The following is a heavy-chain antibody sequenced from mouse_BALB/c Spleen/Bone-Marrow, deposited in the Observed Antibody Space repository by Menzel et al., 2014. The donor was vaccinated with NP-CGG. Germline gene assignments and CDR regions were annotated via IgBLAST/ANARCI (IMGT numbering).Heavy chain of an antibody. D-gene: IGHD2-12*01. V-gene: IGHV1-66*01. CDR3: VRGGDDAGDYYAMDY. J-gene: IGHJ4*01. CDR1: GYSFXSYY. CDR2: IFPGSGNT. Sequence: VQGVESGPELVKPGASVKTSCKASGYSFXSYYIHWVKQRPGQGLEWIGWIFPGSGNTKYNEKFKGKATLTADTSSSTAYIQLSSLRSMDSSVDICVRGGDDAGDYYAMDYWGQGTSVTVSS.